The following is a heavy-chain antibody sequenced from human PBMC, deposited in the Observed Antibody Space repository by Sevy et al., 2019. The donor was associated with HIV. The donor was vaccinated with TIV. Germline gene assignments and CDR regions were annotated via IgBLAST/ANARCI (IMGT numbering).Heavy chain of an antibody. Sequence: ASVKVSCKTSGYTFINYGFSWVRQAPGQGLEWMGFISVYNGYINYAQKFQGRVTVTTDTSTATGYMELKSLRDDDTAIYYCVRDECDTGACLDFWGQGTLVTVSS. D-gene: IGHD2-8*02. V-gene: IGHV1-18*01. CDR2: ISVYNGYI. CDR3: VRDECDTGACLDF. CDR1: GYTFINYG. J-gene: IGHJ4*02.